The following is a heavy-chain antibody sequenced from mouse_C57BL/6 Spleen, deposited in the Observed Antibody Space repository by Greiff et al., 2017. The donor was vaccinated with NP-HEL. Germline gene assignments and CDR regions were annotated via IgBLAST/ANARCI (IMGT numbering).Heavy chain of an antibody. V-gene: IGHV1-50*01. CDR2: IDPSDSYT. CDR1: GYTFTSYW. D-gene: IGHD1-1*01. CDR3: ARYYGSHYWFAY. J-gene: IGHJ3*01. Sequence: QVQLQQPGAELVKPGASVKLSCKASGYTFTSYWMQWVKQRPGQGLEWIGEIDPSDSYTTYNQKFKGKATLTVDTSSSTAYMQLSSLTSEDSAVYYCARYYGSHYWFAYWGQGTLVTVSA.